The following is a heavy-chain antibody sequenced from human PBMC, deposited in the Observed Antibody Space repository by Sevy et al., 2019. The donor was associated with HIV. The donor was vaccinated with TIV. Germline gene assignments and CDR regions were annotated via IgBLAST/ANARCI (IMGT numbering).Heavy chain of an antibody. D-gene: IGHD1-26*01. V-gene: IGHV3-15*01. CDR1: GFTFTNAW. CDR3: TAGVGASDFDY. Sequence: GGSLRLSCVASGFTFTNAWMSWIRQAPGKGLEWVGRIKSKTEAATRDFAAPVKGRFAISRDDSKNTLYLQMDSLKTDDTGVYYCTAGVGASDFDYWGQGILVTVSS. CDR2: IKSKTEAATR. J-gene: IGHJ4*02.